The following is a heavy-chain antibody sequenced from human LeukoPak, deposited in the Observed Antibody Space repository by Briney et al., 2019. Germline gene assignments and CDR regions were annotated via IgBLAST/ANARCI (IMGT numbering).Heavy chain of an antibody. CDR2: INPNSGGT. V-gene: IGHV1-2*02. J-gene: IGHJ4*02. CDR1: GYTFTGYY. Sequence: GASVKVSCKASGYTFTGYYMHWVRQAPGQGLEWMGWINPNSGGTNYAQKFQGRVTMTRDTSISTAYMELSRLRSDDTAVYYCATLGMYSSSWSDKKHDYWGQGTLVTVSS. D-gene: IGHD6-13*01. CDR3: ATLGMYSSSWSDKKHDY.